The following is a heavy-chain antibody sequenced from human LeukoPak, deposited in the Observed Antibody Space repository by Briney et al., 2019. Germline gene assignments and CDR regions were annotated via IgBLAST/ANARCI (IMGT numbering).Heavy chain of an antibody. Sequence: ASVKVSCKASGYTFTSYDINWVRQATGQGLEWMGWMNPNSGNTGYAQKFQGRVTITRNTSISTAYMELSSLRSEDTAVYYCAREGFDIVVVPAAMATPATPYYYYMDVWGRGTTVTVSS. CDR1: GYTFTSYD. D-gene: IGHD2-2*01. J-gene: IGHJ6*03. CDR3: AREGFDIVVVPAAMATPATPYYYYMDV. CDR2: MNPNSGNT. V-gene: IGHV1-8*03.